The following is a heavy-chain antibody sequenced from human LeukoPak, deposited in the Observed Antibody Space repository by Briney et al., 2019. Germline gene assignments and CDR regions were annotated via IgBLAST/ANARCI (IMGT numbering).Heavy chain of an antibody. CDR1: GGSISSGGFY. J-gene: IGHJ4*02. CDR2: IFHSGST. Sequence: PSQTLSLTCTVSGGSISSGGFYWSWIRQHPGKGLEWIGYIFHSGSTYYNPSLRSRVTLSVDTPKNQFSLKLSSVTAADTAVYYCARADLHYGSGTDFDYWGQGTLVTVSS. D-gene: IGHD3-10*01. V-gene: IGHV4-31*03. CDR3: ARADLHYGSGTDFDY.